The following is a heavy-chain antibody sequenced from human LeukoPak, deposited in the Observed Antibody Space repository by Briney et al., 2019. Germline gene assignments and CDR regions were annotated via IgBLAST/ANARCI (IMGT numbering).Heavy chain of an antibody. CDR3: AKDSYDSSGYYFDY. V-gene: IGHV3-9*01. CDR1: GFTFDDYA. J-gene: IGHJ4*02. CDR2: ISWNSGSI. D-gene: IGHD3-22*01. Sequence: GGSLRLSCAASGFTFDDYAMHWVRQAPGKGLEWVSGISWNSGSIGYADSVKGRFTISRDNAKNSLYLQMNSLRAEDTALYYCAKDSYDSSGYYFDYRGQGTLVTVSS.